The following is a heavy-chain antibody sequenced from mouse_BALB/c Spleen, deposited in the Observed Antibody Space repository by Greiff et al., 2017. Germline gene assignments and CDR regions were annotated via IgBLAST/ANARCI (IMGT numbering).Heavy chain of an antibody. V-gene: IGHV2-4-1*01. Sequence: VQRVESGPDLVAPSQSLSITCTVSGFSLTSYGVHWVRQSPGKGLEWLGVIWSGGSTDYNAAFISRLSISKDNSKSQVFFKMNSLQADDTAIYYCAKSYYGKPWFAYWGQGTLVTVSA. D-gene: IGHD2-10*01. CDR1: GFSLTSYG. J-gene: IGHJ3*01. CDR2: IWSGGST. CDR3: AKSYYGKPWFAY.